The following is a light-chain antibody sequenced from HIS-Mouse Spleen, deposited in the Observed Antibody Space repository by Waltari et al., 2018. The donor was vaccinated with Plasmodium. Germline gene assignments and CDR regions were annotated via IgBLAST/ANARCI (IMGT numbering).Light chain of an antibody. CDR3: CSYAGSSTFVV. CDR1: SSDVGSYNL. CDR2: EVR. Sequence: QSALTQPASVSGSPGQSSTSPCTGTSSDVGSYNLVSWYQQHPDKAPKLMIYEVRKRPSGVSNRFSGSKSGNTASLTISGLQAEDEADYYCCSYAGSSTFVVFGGGTKLTVL. J-gene: IGLJ2*01. V-gene: IGLV2-23*02.